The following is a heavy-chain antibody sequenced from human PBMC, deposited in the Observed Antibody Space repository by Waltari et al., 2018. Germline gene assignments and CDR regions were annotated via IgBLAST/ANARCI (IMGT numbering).Heavy chain of an antibody. CDR1: GFTFSSYA. Sequence: EVQLLESGGGLVQPGGSLRLSCAASGFTFSSYAMSWVRQAPGKGLEWVSAISGSGGSTYYADSVKGRFTISRDNSKNTLYLQMNSLRAEDTAVYYCAKIVDIVVVVAATPVAFDIWGQGTMVTVSS. CDR3: AKIVDIVVVVAATPVAFDI. V-gene: IGHV3-23*01. J-gene: IGHJ3*02. CDR2: ISGSGGST. D-gene: IGHD2-15*01.